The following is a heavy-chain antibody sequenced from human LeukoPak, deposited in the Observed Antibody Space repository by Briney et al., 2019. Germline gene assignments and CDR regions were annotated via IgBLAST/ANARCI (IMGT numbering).Heavy chain of an antibody. J-gene: IGHJ4*02. Sequence: SQTLSLTRAISGDSVSSNSAAWNWIRQSPSRGLEWLGRTYYRSKWYNDYAVSVKSRITINPDTSKNQFSLQLNSVTPEDTAVYYCARDWNCSGGSCYGSSYFDYWGQGTLVTVSS. V-gene: IGHV6-1*01. D-gene: IGHD2-15*01. CDR3: ARDWNCSGGSCYGSSYFDY. CDR1: GDSVSSNSAA. CDR2: TYYRSKWYN.